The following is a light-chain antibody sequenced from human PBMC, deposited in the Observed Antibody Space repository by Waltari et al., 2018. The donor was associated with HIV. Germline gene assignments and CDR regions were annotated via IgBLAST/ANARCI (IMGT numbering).Light chain of an antibody. CDR1: SSNIGSRS. CDR3: SAWDVSLNGVV. J-gene: IGLJ2*01. V-gene: IGLV1-44*01. Sequence: QSVMTQPPSASGNPGQRVTIACSGTSSNIGSRSVNWYQHFPGTAPKLLIFTNDQRPSGVPDRFSAAKAGTSASRSISGLHSGDEGVYYCSAWDVSLNGVVFGGGTKLTVL. CDR2: TND.